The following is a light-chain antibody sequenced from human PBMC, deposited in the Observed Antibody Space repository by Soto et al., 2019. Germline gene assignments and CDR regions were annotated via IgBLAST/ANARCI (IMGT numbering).Light chain of an antibody. Sequence: QYVLTQPPSASGSPGQSVTISCTGTSSDVGGYNFVSWYQQHPGKAPKLMIYEVAKRPSGVPDRFSGSKSGNTASLTVSGLQAEDEADYYCSSYAGNNNLFGGGTKLTVL. CDR2: EVA. CDR3: SSYAGNNNL. J-gene: IGLJ2*01. V-gene: IGLV2-8*01. CDR1: SSDVGGYNF.